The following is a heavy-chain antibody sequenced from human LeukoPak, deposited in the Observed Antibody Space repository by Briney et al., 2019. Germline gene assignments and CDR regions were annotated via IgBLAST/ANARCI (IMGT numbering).Heavy chain of an antibody. Sequence: SETLSLTCTVSGVSFSSYYWSWIRQPPGKELEWIGYMYYSGITNYNPSLNSRVTISVDTSKNQFSLKLSSVTDADTAVYYCARAAHYGFYDYWGQGTQVTVSS. J-gene: IGHJ4*02. CDR3: ARAAHYGFYDY. CDR2: MYYSGIT. CDR1: GVSFSSYY. D-gene: IGHD4-17*01. V-gene: IGHV4-59*01.